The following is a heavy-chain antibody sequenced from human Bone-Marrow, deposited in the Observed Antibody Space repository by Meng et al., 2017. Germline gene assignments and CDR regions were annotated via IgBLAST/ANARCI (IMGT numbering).Heavy chain of an antibody. D-gene: IGHD2-2*01. J-gene: IGHJ4*02. CDR1: GGSISSSSYY. CDR3: ARDRYMGQLDY. Sequence: SETLSLTCTVSGGSISSSSYYWGWIRQPPGKGLEWIGSIYYSGSTYYNPSLKSRVTISVDTSKNQFSLKLSSVTAADTAVYYCARDRYMGQLDYWGQGTRVTVSS. V-gene: IGHV4-39*07. CDR2: IYYSGST.